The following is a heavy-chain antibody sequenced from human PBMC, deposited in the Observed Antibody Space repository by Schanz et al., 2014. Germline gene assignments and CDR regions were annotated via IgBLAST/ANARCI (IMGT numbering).Heavy chain of an antibody. CDR2: ISIRGGNT. Sequence: EVQLVESGGGLVQPGGSLRLSCAASGFTFSTYAMTWVRQAPGKGLEWVTSISIRGGNTYYTDSVKGRFTISRDNSKNTLYLQMNSLRAEDTAVYYCARPIYDLWSGSFDYWGQGTLVTVSS. CDR3: ARPIYDLWSGSFDY. J-gene: IGHJ4*02. V-gene: IGHV3-23*04. D-gene: IGHD3-3*01. CDR1: GFTFSTYA.